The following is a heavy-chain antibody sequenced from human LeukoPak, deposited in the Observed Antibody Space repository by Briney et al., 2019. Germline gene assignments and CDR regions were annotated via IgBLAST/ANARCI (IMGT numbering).Heavy chain of an antibody. V-gene: IGHV4-34*01. CDR1: GGSFSGYY. CDR3: ARDERYDSSGYPFDY. Sequence: SETLSLTCAVYGGSFSGYYWSWIRQPPGKGLEWIGEINHSGSTNYNPSLKSRVTISVDTSKNQLSLKLSSVTAADTAVYYCARDERYDSSGYPFDYRGQGTLVTVSS. CDR2: INHSGST. D-gene: IGHD3-22*01. J-gene: IGHJ4*02.